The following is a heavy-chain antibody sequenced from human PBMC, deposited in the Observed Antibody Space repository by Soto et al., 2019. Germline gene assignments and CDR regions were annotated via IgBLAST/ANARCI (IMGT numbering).Heavy chain of an antibody. CDR1: GGSISSYY. CDR2: IYYSGST. J-gene: IGHJ4*02. CDR3: ARHEGYYGSPAAGLFDY. Sequence: PSETLSLTCPVSGGSISSYYWSWIRQPPGKGLEWIGYIYYSGSTNYNPSLKSRVTISADKSISTAYLQWSSLKASDTAMYYCARHEGYYGSPAAGLFDYWGQGTLVTVSS. V-gene: IGHV4-59*08. D-gene: IGHD3-10*01.